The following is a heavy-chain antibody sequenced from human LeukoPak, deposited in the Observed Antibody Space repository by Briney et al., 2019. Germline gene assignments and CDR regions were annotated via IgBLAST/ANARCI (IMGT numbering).Heavy chain of an antibody. CDR1: GFTFSSYS. D-gene: IGHD3-16*01. CDR2: IKPDGSEK. V-gene: IGHV3-7*01. CDR3: ARDKFGGTDY. J-gene: IGHJ4*02. Sequence: GGSLRLSCAASGFTFSSYSMNWVRQAPGKGLEWVANIKPDGSEKYYVDSVKGRFAISRDNAKNSLYLQMNSLRVEDTAVYYCARDKFGGTDYWGQGTLVTVSS.